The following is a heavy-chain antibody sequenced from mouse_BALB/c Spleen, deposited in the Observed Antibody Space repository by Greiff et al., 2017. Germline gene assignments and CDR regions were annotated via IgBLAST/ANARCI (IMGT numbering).Heavy chain of an antibody. CDR1: GFSLTSYG. D-gene: IGHD5-1*01. CDR3: ARDRVPPY. CDR2: IWAGGST. J-gene: IGHJ3*01. Sequence: VKVVESGPGLVAPSQSLSITCTVSGFSLTSYGVHWVRQPPGKGLEWLGVIWAGGSTNYNSALMSRLSISKDNSKSQVFLKMNSLQTDDTAMYYCARDRVPPYWGQGSLVTVSA. V-gene: IGHV2-9*02.